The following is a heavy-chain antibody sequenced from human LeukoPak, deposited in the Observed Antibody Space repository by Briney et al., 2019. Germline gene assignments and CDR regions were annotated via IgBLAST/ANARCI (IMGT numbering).Heavy chain of an antibody. D-gene: IGHD4-17*01. V-gene: IGHV3-23*01. CDR1: GFTFSSYA. J-gene: IGHJ1*01. CDR3: AKDASYDYGDYGFSQH. CDR2: ISGSGGST. Sequence: PGGSLRLSCAASGFTFSSYAMSWVRQAPGKGLEWVSAISGSGGSTYYADSVKGRFTISRDNSKNTLYLQMNSLRAEDTAVYYCAKDASYDYGDYGFSQHWGQGTLVTVSS.